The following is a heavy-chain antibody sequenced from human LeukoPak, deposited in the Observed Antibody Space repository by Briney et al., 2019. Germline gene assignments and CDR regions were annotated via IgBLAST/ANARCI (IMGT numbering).Heavy chain of an antibody. J-gene: IGHJ4*02. Sequence: ETLSLTCAVYGGPFSGYYWSWIRQPPGKGLEWVSTITDSGTTTFYADSVKGRFTISRDNFKDTVYLQMNSLRAEDTAVYYCAKLWRGSHPRYFDHWGQGTVVTVSS. CDR3: AKLWRGSHPRYFDH. D-gene: IGHD1-26*01. V-gene: IGHV3-23*01. CDR1: GGPFSGYY. CDR2: ITDSGTTT.